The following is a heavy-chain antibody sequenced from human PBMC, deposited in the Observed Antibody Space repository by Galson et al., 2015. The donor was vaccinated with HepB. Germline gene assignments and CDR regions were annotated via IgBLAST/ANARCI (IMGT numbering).Heavy chain of an antibody. CDR2: IKSKTDGGTT. D-gene: IGHD2-2*01. J-gene: IGHJ4*02. CDR3: TTDVPAAPHADY. CDR1: GFTFSNAW. Sequence: SLRLSCAASGFTFSNAWMSWVRQAPGKGLEWVGRIKSKTDGGTTDYAAPVKGRFTISRDDSKNTLYLQMNSLKTEDTAVYYCTTDVPAAPHADYWGQGTLVTVSS. V-gene: IGHV3-15*01.